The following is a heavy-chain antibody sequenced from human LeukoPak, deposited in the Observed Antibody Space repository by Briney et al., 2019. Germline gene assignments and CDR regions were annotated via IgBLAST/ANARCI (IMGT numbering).Heavy chain of an antibody. J-gene: IGHJ4*02. CDR2: INPSAGST. D-gene: IGHD6-6*01. CDR1: GYTFTSYY. V-gene: IGHV1-46*01. Sequence: ASVKVSCKASGYTFTSYYMHWVRQAPGQGLEWMGIINPSAGSTSSAQKFQGRLTVTRDTSTSTVHMKLSSLRSEDTAVYYCARDSSSSAVDYWGQGTLVTVSS. CDR3: ARDSSSSAVDY.